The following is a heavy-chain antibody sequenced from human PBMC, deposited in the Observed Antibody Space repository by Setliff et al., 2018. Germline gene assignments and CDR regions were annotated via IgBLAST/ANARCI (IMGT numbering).Heavy chain of an antibody. CDR2: IYPSDSDT. CDR1: GYSFTRYW. CDR3: ARRQGANWGSDYYYGMDV. D-gene: IGHD7-27*01. Sequence: PGESLKISCKGSGYSFTRYWIGWVRQMPGKGLEWMGIIYPSDSDTRYSPSFQGQVTISADKSISTAYLQWSSLKASDTAMYYCARRQGANWGSDYYYGMDVWGQGTTVT. V-gene: IGHV5-51*01. J-gene: IGHJ6*02.